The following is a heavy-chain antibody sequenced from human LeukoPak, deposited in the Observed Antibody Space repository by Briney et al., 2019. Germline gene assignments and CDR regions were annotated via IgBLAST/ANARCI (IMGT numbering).Heavy chain of an antibody. J-gene: IGHJ4*02. CDR1: GLTVSDIF. CDR2: LYRGGNT. D-gene: IGHD2-21*01. Sequence: GGSLRLSCAASGLTVSDIFMSWVRQAPGKGLEWVSVLYRGGNTYYADSVRGRFTISRDNSKNMVYLQMNSLTAEDTAVYYCARDRIEGATSDFDYWGQGTLVTVSS. CDR3: ARDRIEGATSDFDY. V-gene: IGHV3-66*01.